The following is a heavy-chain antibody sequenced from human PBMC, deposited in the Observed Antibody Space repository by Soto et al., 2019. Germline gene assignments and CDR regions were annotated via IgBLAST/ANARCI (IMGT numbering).Heavy chain of an antibody. J-gene: IGHJ6*02. CDR3: TRARTTMVREVIKYNMDV. CDR2: IYNSGST. D-gene: IGHD3-10*01. Sequence: PGETLSLTCTVSGGSISSYYWSWIRQPPGKGLEWIGYIYNSGSTHSNPSLQSRVTISVDTSKNQFSLKLSSVTAADTAIYYCTRARTTMVREVIKYNMDVWGQGTTVTVSS. V-gene: IGHV4-59*01. CDR1: GGSISSYY.